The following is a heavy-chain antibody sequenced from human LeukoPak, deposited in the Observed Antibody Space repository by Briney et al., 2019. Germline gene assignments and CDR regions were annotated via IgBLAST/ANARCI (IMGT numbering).Heavy chain of an antibody. CDR1: GFTFSSYG. CDR3: AKDLNYGDYLLDAFDI. D-gene: IGHD4-17*01. V-gene: IGHV3-23*01. Sequence: GGSLRLSCAASGFTFSSYGMSWVRQAPGKGLEWVSAISGSGGSTYYADSVKGRFTISRDNSKNKLYLQMNSLRAEDTAVYYCAKDLNYGDYLLDAFDIWGQGTMVTVSS. J-gene: IGHJ3*02. CDR2: ISGSGGST.